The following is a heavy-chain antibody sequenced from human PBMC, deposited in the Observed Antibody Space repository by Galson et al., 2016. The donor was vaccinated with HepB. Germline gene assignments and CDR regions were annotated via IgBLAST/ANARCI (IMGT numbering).Heavy chain of an antibody. V-gene: IGHV5-51*03. CDR3: AIPSEPYYYGMDV. J-gene: IGHJ6*02. CDR2: IYPGDSDT. CDR1: GYSFTSYW. Sequence: QSGADVKKPGESLKISCKGSGYSFTSYWIGWVRQMPGKGLEWMGLIYPGDSDTRYSPSFQGQVTISADKSISTAYLQWGSLKASDTAMYYCAIPSEPYYYGMDVWGQGTTVTVSS.